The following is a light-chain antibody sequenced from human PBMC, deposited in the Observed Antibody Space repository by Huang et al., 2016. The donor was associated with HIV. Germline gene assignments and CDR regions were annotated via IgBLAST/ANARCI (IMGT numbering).Light chain of an antibody. V-gene: IGKV3-15*01. CDR2: GAS. CDR3: QQFNNWPPD. Sequence: ERVMTQSPATLYVTPGERATLSCRASQSIDTNLAWYQQKPGQAPRLLIYGASTRSTDIPASFSGSGSGTEFTLTISSLQSEDFAVYYCQQFNNWPPDFGGGTRVEIK. J-gene: IGKJ4*01. CDR1: QSIDTN.